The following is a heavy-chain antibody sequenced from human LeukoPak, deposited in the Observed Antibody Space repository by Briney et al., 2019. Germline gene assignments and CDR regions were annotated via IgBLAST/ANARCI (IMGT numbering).Heavy chain of an antibody. CDR2: INAGNGNT. CDR1: GYTFTTYT. CDR3: AREIDRDGYNRFFDY. J-gene: IGHJ4*02. V-gene: IGHV1-3*01. D-gene: IGHD5-24*01. Sequence: GASVKVSCKASGYTFTTYTMHWVRQAPGQRLEWMGWINAGNGNTKYSQKFQGRVTITRDTSASTAYMDLSSLRSEDTAVYYCAREIDRDGYNRFFDYWGRGILVTVSS.